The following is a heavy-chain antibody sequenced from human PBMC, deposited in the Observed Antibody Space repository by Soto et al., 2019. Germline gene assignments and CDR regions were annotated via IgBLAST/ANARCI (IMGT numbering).Heavy chain of an antibody. J-gene: IGHJ4*02. Sequence: EVQLVESGGGIVQPGGSLRLSCEASGFIFGNYGMNWVRQAPGKGLVWVSYINLEGITNYADSVKGRFTTSRDNAKNTLYLQMNSLRDEETAVYYCARDRWPYYFDYGGQGTLVTVSS. CDR2: INLEGIT. CDR1: GFIFGNYG. CDR3: ARDRWPYYFDY. V-gene: IGHV3-74*01.